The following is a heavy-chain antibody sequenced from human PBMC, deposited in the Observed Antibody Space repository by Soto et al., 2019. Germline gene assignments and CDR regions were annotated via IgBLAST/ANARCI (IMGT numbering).Heavy chain of an antibody. CDR1: GFTVSSNY. CDR2: IYSGGST. V-gene: IGHV3-53*02. Sequence: EVQLVETGGGLIQPGGSLRLSCAASGFTVSSNYMSWVRQAPGKGLEWVSVIYSGGSTYYADSVKGRFTISRDNSKNTLYLQMNSLRAEDTAVYYCARGRITIFGEVIPFDYWGQGTLVTVSS. D-gene: IGHD3-3*01. CDR3: ARGRITIFGEVIPFDY. J-gene: IGHJ4*02.